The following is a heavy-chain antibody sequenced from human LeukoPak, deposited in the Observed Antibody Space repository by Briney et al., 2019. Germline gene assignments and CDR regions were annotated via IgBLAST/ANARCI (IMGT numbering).Heavy chain of an antibody. CDR1: GFTFSSYA. Sequence: PGRSLRLSCAASGFTFSSYAMHWVRQAPGKGLESVTIISYDGTNKFYADSVKGRFTISRDNSKNTLYLQMNSLRAEDTAVYYCARVGALETYYYDTSGPLGEWGQGTLVTVPS. J-gene: IGHJ4*02. D-gene: IGHD3-22*01. CDR2: ISYDGTNK. V-gene: IGHV3-30-3*01. CDR3: ARVGALETYYYDTSGPLGE.